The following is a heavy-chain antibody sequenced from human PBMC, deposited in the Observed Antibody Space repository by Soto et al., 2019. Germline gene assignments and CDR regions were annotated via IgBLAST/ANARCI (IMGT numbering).Heavy chain of an antibody. CDR2: ISGSGGST. CDR1: GFTFSSYA. CDR3: AKCFGGVVVTIFDY. V-gene: IGHV3-23*01. Sequence: GGSLRLSCAASGFTFSSYAMSWVRQAPGKGLEWVSAISGSGGSTYYADSVKGRFTISRDNSKNTLYLQMDSLRAEDTAVYYCAKCFGGVVVTIFDYWGQGTLVTVSS. J-gene: IGHJ4*02. D-gene: IGHD2-15*01.